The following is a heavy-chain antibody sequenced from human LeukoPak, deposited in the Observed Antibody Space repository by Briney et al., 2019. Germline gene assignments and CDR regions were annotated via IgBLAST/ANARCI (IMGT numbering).Heavy chain of an antibody. CDR2: INHSGST. CDR1: GVSFSGYY. J-gene: IGHJ6*03. CDR3: ARVVLPAAPSGYYYMDV. V-gene: IGHV4-34*01. D-gene: IGHD2-2*01. Sequence: SETLSLTCAVYGVSFSGYYWSWIRQPPGKGLEWIGEINHSGSTNYNPSLKSRVTISVDTSKNQFSLKLSSVTAADTAVYYCARVVLPAAPSGYYYMDVWGKGTTVTVSS.